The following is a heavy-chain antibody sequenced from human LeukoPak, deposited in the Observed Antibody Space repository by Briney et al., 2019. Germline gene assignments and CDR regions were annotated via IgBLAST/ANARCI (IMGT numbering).Heavy chain of an antibody. J-gene: IGHJ3*02. CDR2: IYYSGST. CDR3: ARGRFLDAFDI. Sequence: SETLSLTCTVSGCSISSYYWSWIRQPPGKGLEWIGYIYYSGSTKYKPSLKSRVTISVDTSKNQCSLKLSSVTAADTAVYYCARGRFLDAFDIWGQGTMVTVSS. D-gene: IGHD3-3*01. CDR1: GCSISSYY. V-gene: IGHV4-59*01.